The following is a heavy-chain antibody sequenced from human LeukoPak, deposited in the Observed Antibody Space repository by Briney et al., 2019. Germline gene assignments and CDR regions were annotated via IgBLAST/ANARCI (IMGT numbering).Heavy chain of an antibody. J-gene: IGHJ4*02. CDR1: GFTFSSYA. Sequence: QPGGSLRLSCAASGFTFSSYAMSWVRQAPGKGLEWVSAISGSGGSTYYADSVKGRFTISRDNSKNTLYLQMNSLRAEDTAVYCCAINYYDSSGYKDYWGQGTLVTVSS. V-gene: IGHV3-23*01. D-gene: IGHD3-22*01. CDR3: AINYYDSSGYKDY. CDR2: ISGSGGST.